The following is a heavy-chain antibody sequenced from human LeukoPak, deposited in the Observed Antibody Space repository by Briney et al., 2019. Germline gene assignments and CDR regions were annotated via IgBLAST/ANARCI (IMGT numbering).Heavy chain of an antibody. D-gene: IGHD6-19*01. CDR2: IYYSGST. Sequence: SETLSLTCTVSGGSISSHYWSWIRQPPGKGLEWIGYIYYSGSTNYNPSLKSRVTISVDTSKNQFSLKLSSVTAADTAVYYCARDRLAVAGLYWYFDLWGRGTLVTVS. V-gene: IGHV4-59*11. CDR3: ARDRLAVAGLYWYFDL. J-gene: IGHJ2*01. CDR1: GGSISSHY.